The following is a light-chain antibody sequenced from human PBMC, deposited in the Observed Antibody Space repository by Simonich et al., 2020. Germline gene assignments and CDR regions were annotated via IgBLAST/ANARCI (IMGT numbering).Light chain of an antibody. J-gene: IGLJ2*01. V-gene: IGLV2-14*03. CDR3: SSYTSSSTLV. Sequence: QSALTQPASVSGSPGQSLTISCPGTSSDVGGYNYVSWYQQHPGKSPKLMIYDVSNRPSGVSNRFSGSKSGNTASLTISGLHAEDEADYYCSSYTSSSTLVFGGGTKLTVL. CDR1: SSDVGGYNY. CDR2: DVS.